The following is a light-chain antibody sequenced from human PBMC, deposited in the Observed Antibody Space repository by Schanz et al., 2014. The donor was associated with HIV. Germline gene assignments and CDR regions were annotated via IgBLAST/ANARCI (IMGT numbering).Light chain of an antibody. Sequence: DIQMTQSPSTLSASVGDRVTITCRASQSISNWLAWYQQKSGKAPKPLIFKASTLQSGVPSRFSGSGSGTEFTLTISSLQPDDSATYYCQQYDAYPWTFGQGTKVGIK. J-gene: IGKJ1*01. CDR3: QQYDAYPWT. CDR1: QSISNW. CDR2: KAS. V-gene: IGKV1-5*03.